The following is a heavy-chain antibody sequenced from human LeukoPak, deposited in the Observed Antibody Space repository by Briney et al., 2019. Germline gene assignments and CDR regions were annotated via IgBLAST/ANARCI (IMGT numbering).Heavy chain of an antibody. J-gene: IGHJ5*02. Sequence: ASVKVSCMGSGYTFSTYGIRWVRQVPGQGVEGMGWVSDHNDGANYAKKFQERVTMTADKSKRTAYLELRSVRCEDTAVYYCARDWDQISDCFDPWGQGTLVTVSS. V-gene: IGHV1-18*01. CDR3: ARDWDQISDCFDP. D-gene: IGHD1-26*01. CDR2: VSDHNDGA. CDR1: GYTFSTYG.